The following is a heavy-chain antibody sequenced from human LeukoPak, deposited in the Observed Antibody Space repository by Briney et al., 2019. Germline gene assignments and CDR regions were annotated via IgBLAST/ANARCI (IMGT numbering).Heavy chain of an antibody. D-gene: IGHD1-7*01. CDR1: GGSISSYY. J-gene: IGHJ4*02. Sequence: TSETLSLTCTVSGGSISSYYWSWIRQPPGKGLEWIGYLYYSGSTNYNPSLMSRVTISVDTSKNQLSLKLSSVTAADTAVYYCAVLGNYALNYWGQGTLVTVSS. CDR2: LYYSGST. V-gene: IGHV4-59*13. CDR3: AVLGNYALNY.